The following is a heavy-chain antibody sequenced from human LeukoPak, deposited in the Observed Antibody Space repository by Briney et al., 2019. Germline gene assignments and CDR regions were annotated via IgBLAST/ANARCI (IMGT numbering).Heavy chain of an antibody. Sequence: GGSLRLFCTVSGFTVSSNSMSWVRQAPGKGLEWVSVIYSGGSTYYADSVKGRFTISRDNSKNTLYLQMNSLRAEDTAVYYCARDGDYCDYNYWGQGTLVTVSS. CDR1: GFTVSSNS. CDR3: ARDGDYCDYNY. J-gene: IGHJ4*02. D-gene: IGHD4-17*01. V-gene: IGHV3-66*01. CDR2: IYSGGST.